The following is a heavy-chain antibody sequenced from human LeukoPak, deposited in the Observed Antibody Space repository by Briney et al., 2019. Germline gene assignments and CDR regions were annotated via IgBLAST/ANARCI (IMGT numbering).Heavy chain of an antibody. CDR2: IYYSGST. D-gene: IGHD3-3*01. V-gene: IGHV4-59*01. CDR3: ARVDYDFVWGQYYFDY. Sequence: SETLSLTCTVSGGSINNYYWSWIRQPPGKGLEWIGYIYYSGSTNYNPSLKSRVTISVDTSKNQFSLKLSSVTAADTAVYYCARVDYDFVWGQYYFDYWGQGTLVTVSS. J-gene: IGHJ4*02. CDR1: GGSINNYY.